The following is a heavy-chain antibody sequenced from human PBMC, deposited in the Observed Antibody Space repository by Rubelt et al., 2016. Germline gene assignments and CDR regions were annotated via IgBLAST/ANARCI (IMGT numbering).Heavy chain of an antibody. CDR2: ISSSSAYI. J-gene: IGHJ4*02. D-gene: IGHD6-13*01. CDR1: GFTFSSYT. Sequence: EVQLVESGGGLVKPGGSLRLSCAASGFTFSSYTMNWVRQAPGKGLEWVSSISSSSAYIYYADSVKGRFTISRDNAKNSLYLQMNSLRAEDTAVYYCARDLSIAAGPFDYWGQGTLVTVSP. V-gene: IGHV3-21*01. CDR3: ARDLSIAAGPFDY.